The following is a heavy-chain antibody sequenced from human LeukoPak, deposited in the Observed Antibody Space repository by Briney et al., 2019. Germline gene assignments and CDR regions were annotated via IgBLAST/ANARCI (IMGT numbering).Heavy chain of an antibody. D-gene: IGHD3-3*01. CDR2: IYYSGST. CDR3: ARVDGFWDVFDI. V-gene: IGHV4-30-4*01. Sequence: SETLSLTCTVSGGSISSGDYYWSWIRQPPGKGLEWIGYIYYSGSTYYNPSLKSRVTISVDTSKNQFSLKLSSVTAADTAVYSCARVDGFWDVFDIWGQGTMVTVSS. CDR1: GGSISSGDYY. J-gene: IGHJ3*02.